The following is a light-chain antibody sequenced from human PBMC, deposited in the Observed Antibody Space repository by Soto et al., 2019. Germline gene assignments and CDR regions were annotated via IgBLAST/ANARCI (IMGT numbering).Light chain of an antibody. V-gene: IGLV1-51*01. CDR3: GSWDSSLSAYV. CDR1: SSNIGGNS. CDR2: DDN. J-gene: IGLJ1*01. Sequence: QSVMTQPPSVSAAPGQKVTISCSGSSSNIGGNSVSWYQQLPGTAPKLPIYDDNKRPSGIPDRFSGSKSGTSATLGITGLQTGDEADYYCGSWDSSLSAYVFGTGTKLTGL.